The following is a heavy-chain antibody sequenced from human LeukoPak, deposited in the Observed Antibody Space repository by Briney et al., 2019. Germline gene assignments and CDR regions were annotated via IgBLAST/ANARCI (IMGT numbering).Heavy chain of an antibody. CDR1: GYTFTGYY. J-gene: IGHJ5*02. V-gene: IGHV1-2*02. CDR3: ARGLRYCISTSCLNWFDP. D-gene: IGHD2-2*01. Sequence: GASVKVSCKASGYTFTGYYMHWVRQAPGQGLEWMGWINPNSGGTNYAQKFQGRVTMTRDTSISTAYMELSRLRSDDTAVYYCARGLRYCISTSCLNWFDPWGQGTLVTVSS. CDR2: INPNSGGT.